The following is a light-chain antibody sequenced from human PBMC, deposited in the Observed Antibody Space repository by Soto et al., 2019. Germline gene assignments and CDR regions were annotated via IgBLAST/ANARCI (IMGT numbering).Light chain of an antibody. CDR3: SSHTSGSTRV. V-gene: IGLV2-14*02. CDR2: EVT. Sequence: QSVVTQPASVSGSPGQSITISCTGKNSDVGSYNLVSWYQQHPDKAPKLMIYEVTKRPSGVSNRFSGSKSGNTASLTISGLQPEDEADYYCSSHTSGSTRVFGSGTKVTVL. CDR1: NSDVGSYNL. J-gene: IGLJ1*01.